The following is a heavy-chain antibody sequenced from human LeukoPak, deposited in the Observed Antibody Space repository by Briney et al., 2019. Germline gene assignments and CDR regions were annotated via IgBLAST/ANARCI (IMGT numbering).Heavy chain of an antibody. Sequence: ASVTVSCKASGYSFTRNDINWVRQAAGQGLEWMGWMNPGSGNGVYAQNFQGRVTMTRDTSVNTSYMELSSLRSDDTAVYYCARGDTTTDAFDMWGQGTLVTVSS. D-gene: IGHD5-12*01. J-gene: IGHJ3*02. CDR1: GYSFTRND. CDR2: MNPGSGNG. CDR3: ARGDTTTDAFDM. V-gene: IGHV1-8*01.